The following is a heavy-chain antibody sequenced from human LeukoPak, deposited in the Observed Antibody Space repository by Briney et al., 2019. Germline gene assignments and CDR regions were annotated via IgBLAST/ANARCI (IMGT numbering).Heavy chain of an antibody. CDR2: TFYRSKWNN. V-gene: IGHV6-1*01. CDR1: GDTVSSKRAA. CDR3: AHLRTGTSDVFDI. J-gene: IGHJ3*02. D-gene: IGHD2-8*02. Sequence: SQTLSLTCAISGDTVSSKRAAWNWIRPSPSRGPEWLGRTFYRSKWNNDYAVALKGRITIKPDTSKNQFSMRLNSVTPENTAVYYCAHLRTGTSDVFDIWGQGTTVTVSS.